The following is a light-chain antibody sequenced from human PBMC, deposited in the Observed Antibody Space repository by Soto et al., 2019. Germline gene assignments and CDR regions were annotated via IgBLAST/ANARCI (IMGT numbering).Light chain of an antibody. V-gene: IGKV4-1*01. CDR2: WAS. CDR1: QSVLYSSHNKNY. J-gene: IGKJ1*01. Sequence: DILMIQSPDSLAVSLGEGATIICRCSQSVLYSSHNKNYLAWYQQKPGQPHKLLIYWASTRESGVPDRFSGSGSGTDFTLTIWSLQAEDVAVYYCQQYYSTPRTFGQGTKVDVK. CDR3: QQYYSTPRT.